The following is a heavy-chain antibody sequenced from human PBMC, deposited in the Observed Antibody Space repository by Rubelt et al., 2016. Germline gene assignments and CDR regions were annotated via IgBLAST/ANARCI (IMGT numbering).Heavy chain of an antibody. Sequence: QVQLVESGGGVVQPGRSLRLSCAASGFTFSDYVVHWVRQAPGKGLEWVAVISLDGSNTYYTDSVKGRFTISRDNSKNTWYLQMNSLRTEDTAVDYCARGSNKQIVATIGNYWGQGTLVTVSS. J-gene: IGHJ4*02. V-gene: IGHV3-30-3*01. CDR1: GFTFSDYV. CDR3: ARGSNKQIVATIGNY. D-gene: IGHD5-12*01. CDR2: ISLDGSNT.